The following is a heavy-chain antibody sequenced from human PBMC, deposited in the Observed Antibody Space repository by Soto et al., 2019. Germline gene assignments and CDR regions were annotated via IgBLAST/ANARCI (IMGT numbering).Heavy chain of an antibody. Sequence: GSLRLSCAASGFTFSSYAMSWVRQAPGKGLEWVSAISGSGGSTYYADSVKGRFTISRDNSKNTLYLQMNSLRAEDTAVYYCAKDRSSGWYVLRTVFDYWGQGTLVTVSS. CDR1: GFTFSSYA. CDR2: ISGSGGST. D-gene: IGHD6-19*01. J-gene: IGHJ4*02. CDR3: AKDRSSGWYVLRTVFDY. V-gene: IGHV3-23*01.